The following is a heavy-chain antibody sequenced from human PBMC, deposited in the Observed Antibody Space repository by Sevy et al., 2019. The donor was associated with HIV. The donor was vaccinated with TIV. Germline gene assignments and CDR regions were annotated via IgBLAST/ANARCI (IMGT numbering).Heavy chain of an antibody. CDR2: ITGSSTTI. CDR1: GFTFSNYA. Sequence: GGYLRLSCAASGFTFSNYALTWVRQAPGKGLDWVSSITGSSTTIYYADSVKGRFTVSRDNSNNTLYLHINSLRAEDTAVYYCARDGLYGGNFEYFQHWGQGTLVTVSS. J-gene: IGHJ1*01. V-gene: IGHV3-23*01. D-gene: IGHD4-17*01. CDR3: ARDGLYGGNFEYFQH.